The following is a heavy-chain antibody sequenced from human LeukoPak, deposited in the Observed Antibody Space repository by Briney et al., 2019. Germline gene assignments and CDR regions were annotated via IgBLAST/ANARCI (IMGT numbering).Heavy chain of an antibody. CDR2: ISGSGGST. CDR1: GFTFSDYY. D-gene: IGHD3-22*01. V-gene: IGHV3-23*01. J-gene: IGHJ6*02. CDR3: AKDILMPHYYDSSCYYKYGRDV. Sequence: GGLLRLSCAASGFTFSDYYMSWLRQAPVRGLEWVSAISGSGGSTYYAYSVKGRFPISRDNSKNTLYQQMNSLRADDTAVYYCAKDILMPHYYDSSCYYKYGRDVWGQGTTVTVSS.